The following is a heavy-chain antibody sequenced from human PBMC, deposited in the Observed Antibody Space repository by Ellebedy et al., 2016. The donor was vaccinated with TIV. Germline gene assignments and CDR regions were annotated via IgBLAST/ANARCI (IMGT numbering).Heavy chain of an antibody. CDR2: IYHSGST. Sequence: SETLSLTXAVSGGSISSSNWWSWVRQPPGKGLEWIGEIYHSGSTNYNPSLKSRVTISVDTSKNQFSLKLSSVTAADTAVYYCARGGVRYFDYWGQGTLVTVSS. CDR3: ARGGVRYFDY. J-gene: IGHJ4*02. D-gene: IGHD3-10*01. CDR1: GGSISSSNW. V-gene: IGHV4-4*02.